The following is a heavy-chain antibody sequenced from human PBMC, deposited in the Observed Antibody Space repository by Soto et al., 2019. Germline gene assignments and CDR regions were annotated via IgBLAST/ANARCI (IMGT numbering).Heavy chain of an antibody. CDR3: ARDLAGYDYVWGSYRYPHFDY. V-gene: IGHV1-18*01. Sequence: ASVKVSCKASGYTFTSYGISWVRQAPGQGLEWMGWISAYNGNTNYAQKLQGRVTMTTDTSTSTAYMELRSLRSDDTAVYYCARDLAGYDYVWGSYRYPHFDYWGQGTLVTVSS. J-gene: IGHJ4*02. CDR2: ISAYNGNT. D-gene: IGHD3-16*02. CDR1: GYTFTSYG.